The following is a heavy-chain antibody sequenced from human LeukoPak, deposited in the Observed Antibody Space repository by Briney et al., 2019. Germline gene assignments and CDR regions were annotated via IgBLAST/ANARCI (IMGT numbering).Heavy chain of an antibody. D-gene: IGHD3-22*01. V-gene: IGHV1-46*01. CDR1: GYTFTSYY. CDR2: ISPSGGRT. J-gene: IGHJ4*02. CDR3: ARDSDTSGYYPLVDY. Sequence: ASVKVSFKASGYTFTSYYMHWVRQAPGQGLEWMGIISPSGGRTTYAQKIQGRVTMTRDTSTSTVYMELSGLRSEDTAVYYCARDSDTSGYYPLVDYWGQGTLVTVSS.